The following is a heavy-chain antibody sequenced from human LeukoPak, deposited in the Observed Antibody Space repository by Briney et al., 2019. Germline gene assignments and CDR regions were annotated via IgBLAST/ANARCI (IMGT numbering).Heavy chain of an antibody. J-gene: IGHJ4*02. Sequence: SGTLSLTCAVSGGFISSSNWWSWVRQPPGKGLEWIGEIYHSGSTNYNPSLKSRVTISVDKSKNQFSLKLSSVTAADTAVYYCAKGMGSESSAYYLNYFDYWGQGTLVTVSS. CDR1: GGFISSSNW. CDR2: IYHSGST. CDR3: AKGMGSESSAYYLNYFDY. V-gene: IGHV4-4*02. D-gene: IGHD3-22*01.